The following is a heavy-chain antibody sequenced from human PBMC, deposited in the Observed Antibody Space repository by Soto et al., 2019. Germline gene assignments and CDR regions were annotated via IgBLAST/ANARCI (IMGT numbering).Heavy chain of an antibody. V-gene: IGHV4-39*01. J-gene: IGHJ4*02. CDR3: ARLSEAMVMFGWYYFDY. CDR2: IYYSGST. Sequence: SETLSLTCTVSGGSISSSSYYWGWIRQPPGKGLEWIGSIYYSGSTYYNPSLKSRVTISVDTSKNQFSLKLSSVTAADTAVYYCARLSEAMVMFGWYYFDYWGQGTLVTVSS. D-gene: IGHD5-18*01. CDR1: GGSISSSSYY.